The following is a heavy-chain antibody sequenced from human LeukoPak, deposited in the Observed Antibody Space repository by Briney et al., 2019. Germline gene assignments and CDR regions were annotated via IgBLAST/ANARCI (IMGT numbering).Heavy chain of an antibody. Sequence: ASVKVSCKASGNTFTSYGFSWVRQAPGQGLEWMGWISANNGNTIYVQKIQGRVTMTTDTSTSTAYMELRSLRSDDTAVYYCARDKDPMIPLQCFADWGQGTLVIVSS. CDR3: ARDKDPMIPLQCFAD. J-gene: IGHJ4*02. CDR2: ISANNGNT. V-gene: IGHV1-18*01. D-gene: IGHD3-16*01. CDR1: GNTFTSYG.